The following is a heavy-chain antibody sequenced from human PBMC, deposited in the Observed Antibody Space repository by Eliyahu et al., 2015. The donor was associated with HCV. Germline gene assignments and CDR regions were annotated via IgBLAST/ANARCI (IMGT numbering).Heavy chain of an antibody. CDR1: GYIFSKYD. V-gene: IGHV1-46*01. CDR3: ATGTLEDSDY. CDR2: LNPAGSST. J-gene: IGHJ4*02. Sequence: QVQLVQSGTEVNKPGASVKLSCKASGYIFSKYDIHWVRQAPGTRVGVVGILNPAGSSTTYAQKFQGRVTMTRDTSSSTVYMELSSLRYEDTAVYYCATGTLEDSDYWGQGTLVTVSS. D-gene: IGHD1-1*01.